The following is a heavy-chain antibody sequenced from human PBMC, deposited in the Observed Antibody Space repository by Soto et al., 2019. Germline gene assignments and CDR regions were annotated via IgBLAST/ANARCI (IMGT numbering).Heavy chain of an antibody. CDR2: VPYDGSNK. CDR3: AKGNAYCTNGICYFVY. V-gene: IGHV3-30*18. D-gene: IGHD2-8*01. J-gene: IGHJ4*02. CDR1: GFTFSSFG. Sequence: GGSLRLSCAASGFTFSSFGMHWVRQAPGKGPEWVAVVPYDGSNKYYVDSVKGRFTISRDNSKNTLDLQMNSLGVEDTAVYYCAKGNAYCTNGICYFVYWGQGTPVTVSS.